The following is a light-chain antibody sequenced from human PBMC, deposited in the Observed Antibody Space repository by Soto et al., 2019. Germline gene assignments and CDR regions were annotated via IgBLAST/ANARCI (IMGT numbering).Light chain of an antibody. J-gene: IGKJ2*01. CDR1: QSVSSSY. Sequence: EIVLTQSPGTLSLSPGERATLSCRASQSVSSSYLAWYQQKPGQAPRLLIYGASSRATGIPDRFSGSGSGTDFTLTISRLEPEDFAVYYCQQYGSSPLYTCGQGTKLAIK. V-gene: IGKV3-20*01. CDR3: QQYGSSPLYT. CDR2: GAS.